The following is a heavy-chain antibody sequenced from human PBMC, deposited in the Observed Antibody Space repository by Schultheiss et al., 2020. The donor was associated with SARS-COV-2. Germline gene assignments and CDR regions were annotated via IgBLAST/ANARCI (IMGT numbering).Heavy chain of an antibody. D-gene: IGHD6-6*01. Sequence: GGSLRLSCAASGFTFSSYGMHWVRQAPGKGLEWVSGISWNSGSIGYAYSVKGRFTISRDNAKYSLYLQMNSLRAEDTAVYYCARGRASSTYEEIGEVDLFDYLGQGTLVTVSS. CDR3: ARGRASSTYEEIGEVDLFDY. J-gene: IGHJ4*02. V-gene: IGHV3-48*04. CDR2: ISWNSGSI. CDR1: GFTFSSYG.